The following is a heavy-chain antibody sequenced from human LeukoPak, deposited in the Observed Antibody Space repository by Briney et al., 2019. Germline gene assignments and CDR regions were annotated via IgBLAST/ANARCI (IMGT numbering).Heavy chain of an antibody. Sequence: TGGSLRLSCAASGFTFSSYGMHWVRQAPGKGLEWVAVIWYDGSNKYYADSVKGRFTISRDNSKNTLYLQMNSLRAEDTAVYYCARGPIAAAALFDYWGQGTLVTVSS. CDR3: ARGPIAAAALFDY. D-gene: IGHD6-13*01. J-gene: IGHJ4*02. V-gene: IGHV3-33*01. CDR2: IWYDGSNK. CDR1: GFTFSSYG.